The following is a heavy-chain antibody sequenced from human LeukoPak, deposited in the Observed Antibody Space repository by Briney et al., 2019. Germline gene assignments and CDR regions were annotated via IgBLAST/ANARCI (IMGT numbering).Heavy chain of an antibody. J-gene: IGHJ4*02. CDR3: ARAGSGYDFRAPPDN. CDR2: IGTAGDT. CDR1: GFTFSSYD. D-gene: IGHD5-12*01. V-gene: IGHV3-13*01. Sequence: PGGSLRLSCAASGFTFSSYDMHWVRQATGKGLEWVSAIGTAGDTYYPGSVKGRFTISRENAKNSLYLQMNSLRAGDTAVYYCARAGSGYDFRAPPDNWGQGTLVTVSS.